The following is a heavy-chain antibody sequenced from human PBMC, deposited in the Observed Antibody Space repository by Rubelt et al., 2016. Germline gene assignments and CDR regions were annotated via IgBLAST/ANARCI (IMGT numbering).Heavy chain of an antibody. CDR1: GGSISSSSYY. J-gene: IGHJ5*02. CDR3: ARHMSIRGVGICWFDP. Sequence: GLVKPSETLSLTCTVSGGSISSSSYYWGWLRQPPGKGLEWIGSIYYSGSTYYNPSLKSRVTISVDTSKNQFSLKLSSVTAADTAVYYFARHMSIRGVGICWFDPWGQGTLVTVSS. D-gene: IGHD3-10*01. V-gene: IGHV4-39*01. CDR2: IYYSGST.